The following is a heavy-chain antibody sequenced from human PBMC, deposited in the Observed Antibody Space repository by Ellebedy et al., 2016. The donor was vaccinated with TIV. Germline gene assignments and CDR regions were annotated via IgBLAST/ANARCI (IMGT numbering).Heavy chain of an antibody. CDR1: GYTFTSYD. J-gene: IGHJ1*01. Sequence: AASVKVSCKASGYTFTSYDINWVRQAPGQGLEWMGIINPSGGSTSYAQKFQGRVTMTRDTSTSTVYMELSSLRSEDTAVYYCASWVEYYYDSSGFQHWGQGTLVTVSS. D-gene: IGHD3-22*01. CDR2: INPSGGST. CDR3: ASWVEYYYDSSGFQH. V-gene: IGHV1-46*01.